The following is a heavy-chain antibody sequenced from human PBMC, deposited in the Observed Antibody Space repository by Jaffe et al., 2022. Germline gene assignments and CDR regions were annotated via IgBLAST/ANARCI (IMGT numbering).Heavy chain of an antibody. V-gene: IGHV4-59*01. Sequence: QMRLQESGPGLVKPSETLSLTCTVSGASISGYYWSWIRQSPGKGLEWIGYVYYTGSTNYNPSLRSRVTISVDTSKNQFSLKLTSVTAADTALYFCARAYHGTWTGYYKVDPFDIWGQGTMVTVSS. CDR2: VYYTGST. D-gene: IGHD3-9*01. J-gene: IGHJ3*02. CDR1: GASISGYY. CDR3: ARAYHGTWTGYYKVDPFDI.